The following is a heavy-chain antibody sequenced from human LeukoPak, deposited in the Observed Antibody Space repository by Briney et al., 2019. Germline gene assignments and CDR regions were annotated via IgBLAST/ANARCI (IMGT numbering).Heavy chain of an antibody. Sequence: SETLSLTCTVSGGSISSSSYYWGWIRQPPGKGLEWIGSIYYSGSTYYNPSLKSRVTISVDTSKNQFSLKLSSVTAADTAVYYCASQIYDSSGYYYYYYYYMDVWGKGTTVTISS. J-gene: IGHJ6*03. CDR3: ASQIYDSSGYYYYYYYYMDV. V-gene: IGHV4-39*01. D-gene: IGHD3-22*01. CDR1: GGSISSSSYY. CDR2: IYYSGST.